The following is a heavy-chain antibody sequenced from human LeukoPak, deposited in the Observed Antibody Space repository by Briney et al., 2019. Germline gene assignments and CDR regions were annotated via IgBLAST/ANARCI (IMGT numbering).Heavy chain of an antibody. CDR2: ISQNEGI. CDR1: GGSLSDHY. V-gene: IGHV4-34*01. J-gene: IGHJ4*02. D-gene: IGHD6-13*01. CDR3: TSGSDSRKQGY. Sequence: PSETLSLTCAVYGGSLSDHYWSWIRQPPGKGLEWIGEISQNEGIKYNPSLNSRVILSLDTSRNQFSLKRSSVTAADTAMYYCTSGSDSRKQGYYGQGTLVTVSS.